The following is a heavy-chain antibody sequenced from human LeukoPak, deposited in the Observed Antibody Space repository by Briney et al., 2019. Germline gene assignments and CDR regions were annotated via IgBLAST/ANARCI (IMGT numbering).Heavy chain of an antibody. CDR1: GGSISSYY. CDR3: ARALKQPYRSGSYYYYYGMDV. Sequence: SETLSLTCTVSGGSISSYYWSWIRQPPGKGLEWIGYIYYSGSTNYNPSLKSRVTISVDTSKNQFSLKLSSVTAADTAVYYCARALKQPYRSGSYYYYYGMDVWGQGTTVTVSS. V-gene: IGHV4-59*01. CDR2: IYYSGST. D-gene: IGHD1-26*01. J-gene: IGHJ6*02.